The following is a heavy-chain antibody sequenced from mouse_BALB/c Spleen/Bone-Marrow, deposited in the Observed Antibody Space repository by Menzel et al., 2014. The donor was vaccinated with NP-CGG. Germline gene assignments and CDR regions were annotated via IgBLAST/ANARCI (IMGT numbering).Heavy chain of an antibody. V-gene: IGHV1-69*02. CDR2: IYPSDNYT. J-gene: IGHJ2*01. Sequence: SGAELVRPGASVKLSCKTSGYTFTSYWINWVKQRPGQGLEWIGNIYPSDNYTNYNQKSKDKATLTVDISSTTAYMQLSSPTSEDSAVYYCTRTCEYFDYWGQGTTLTVSS. CDR3: TRTCEYFDY. CDR1: GYTFTSYW.